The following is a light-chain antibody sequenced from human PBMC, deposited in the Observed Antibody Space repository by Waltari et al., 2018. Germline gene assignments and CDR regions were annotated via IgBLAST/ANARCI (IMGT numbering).Light chain of an antibody. Sequence: IVLTQSPATLSFSPGERATLSCRTSQSVGTDLAWYPQQPGQAPRLVISDASNRATGIPARFSGSGSGTDFTLTISSLEPEDFAVYHCQQRNKWPRTFGQGTKVEVK. J-gene: IGKJ1*01. CDR1: QSVGTD. V-gene: IGKV3-11*01. CDR3: QQRNKWPRT. CDR2: DAS.